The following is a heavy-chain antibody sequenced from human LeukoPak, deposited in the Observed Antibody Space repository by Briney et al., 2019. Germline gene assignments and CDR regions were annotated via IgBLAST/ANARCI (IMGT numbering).Heavy chain of an antibody. Sequence: GALRLSCAASGFTFSSYARSWVRQSPGKGLEWVSAISGSGGPTYYADSVKGRFTISRDNSKNTLYLQMNSLRAEDTAVYSCARGSGSYPFDYWGQGTLVTVSS. J-gene: IGHJ4*02. CDR2: ISGSGGPT. CDR1: GFTFSSYA. D-gene: IGHD1-26*01. CDR3: ARGSGSYPFDY. V-gene: IGHV3-23*01.